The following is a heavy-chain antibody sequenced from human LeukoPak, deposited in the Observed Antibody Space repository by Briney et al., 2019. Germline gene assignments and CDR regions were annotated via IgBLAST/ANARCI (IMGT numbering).Heavy chain of an antibody. J-gene: IGHJ3*02. CDR1: GGSISSGGYF. CDR3: ALGNCPTTSCYPGVAFDI. V-gene: IGHV4-61*02. Sequence: SETLSLTCTVSGGSISSGGYFWSWIRQPAGKGLEWIGRFYASGSTNYNPSLQSRVTISVDTSKNQFSLKLTSVTAADTAVYYCALGNCPTTSCYPGVAFDIWGQGTVVTVSS. D-gene: IGHD2-2*01. CDR2: FYASGST.